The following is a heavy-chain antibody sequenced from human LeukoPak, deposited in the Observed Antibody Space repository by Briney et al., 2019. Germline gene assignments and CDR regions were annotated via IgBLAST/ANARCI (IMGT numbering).Heavy chain of an antibody. D-gene: IGHD4-17*01. V-gene: IGHV4-34*01. CDR2: INHSGST. J-gene: IGHJ4*02. CDR3: ARGGDYVYYFDY. Sequence: KPSETLSLTCAVYGGSFSGYYWSWIRQPPGKGLEWIGEINHSGSTNYNPSLKSRVTISVDTSKNQFSLKLCSVTAADTAVYYCARGGDYVYYFDYWGQGTLVTVSS. CDR1: GGSFSGYY.